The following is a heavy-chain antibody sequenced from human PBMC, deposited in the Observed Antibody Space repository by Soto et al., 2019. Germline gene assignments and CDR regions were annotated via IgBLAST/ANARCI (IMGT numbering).Heavy chain of an antibody. J-gene: IGHJ5*02. V-gene: IGHV4-34*01. CDR2: INHTGGT. CDR3: ATRITVFGLLIPPFDP. CDR1: GGSVNGYY. D-gene: IGHD3-3*01. Sequence: KTSETLSLTCAVYGGSVNGYYWNWIRQPPGKGLEWIGEINHTGGTHYNPPLKSRVTMSVDTSKNQFSLRLSSVTAADTAICYCATRITVFGLLIPPFDPWGQGTQVTVSS.